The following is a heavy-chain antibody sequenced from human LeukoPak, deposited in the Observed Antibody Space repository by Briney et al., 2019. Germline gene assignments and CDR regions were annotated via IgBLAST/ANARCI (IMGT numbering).Heavy chain of an antibody. Sequence: SETLSLTCTVSGGSISSSSYYWGWIRQPPGKGLEWIGSIYYSGSTYYNPSLKSRVTISVDTSKNQFSLKLSSVTAADTALYYCARHHSSILLWFGEFITPFDYWGQGTLVTVSS. J-gene: IGHJ4*02. V-gene: IGHV4-39*01. D-gene: IGHD3-10*01. CDR2: IYYSGST. CDR1: GGSISSSSYY. CDR3: ARHHSSILLWFGEFITPFDY.